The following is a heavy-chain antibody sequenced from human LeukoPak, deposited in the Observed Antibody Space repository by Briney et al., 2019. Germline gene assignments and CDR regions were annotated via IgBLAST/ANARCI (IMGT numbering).Heavy chain of an antibody. J-gene: IGHJ4*02. D-gene: IGHD3-9*01. CDR1: GYTLTELS. CDR3: ATDGPLYDILTGYLY. V-gene: IGHV1-24*01. Sequence: ASVEVSCKASGYTLTELSMHWVRQAPGKGLEWMGGFDPEDGETIYAQKFQGRVTMTEDTSTDTAYMELSSLRSEDTAVYYCATDGPLYDILTGYLYWGQGTLVTVSS. CDR2: FDPEDGET.